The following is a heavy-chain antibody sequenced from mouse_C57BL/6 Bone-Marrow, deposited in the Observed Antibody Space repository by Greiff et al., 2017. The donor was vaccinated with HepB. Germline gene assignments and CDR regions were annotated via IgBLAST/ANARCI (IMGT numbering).Heavy chain of an antibody. V-gene: IGHV1-81*01. Sequence: QVQLKESGAELARPGASVKLSCKASGYTFTSYGISWVKQRTGQGLEWIGEIYPRSGNTYYNEKFKGKATLTADKSSSTAYMELRSLTSEDSAVYFCARTLYYDYDVVAYWGQGTLVTVSA. CDR2: IYPRSGNT. D-gene: IGHD2-4*01. CDR3: ARTLYYDYDVVAY. J-gene: IGHJ3*01. CDR1: GYTFTSYG.